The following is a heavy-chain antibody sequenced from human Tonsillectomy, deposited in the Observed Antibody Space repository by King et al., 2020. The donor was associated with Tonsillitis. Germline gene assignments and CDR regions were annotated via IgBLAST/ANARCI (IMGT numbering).Heavy chain of an antibody. D-gene: IGHD2-15*01. CDR3: AKGFEVAGLPYAMNV. CDR2: VSYCGSQT. J-gene: IGHJ6*02. Sequence: VQLVESGGGVVQPGRSLRLSCAASGFTFSHFGMYWVRQAPDSGLEWAAFVSYCGSQTYYADSVKGRFTISRDNSKNTVYLQMKSLGSEDTAVYYCAKGFEVAGLPYAMNVWGQGTTVTVSS. V-gene: IGHV3-30*18. CDR1: GFTFSHFG.